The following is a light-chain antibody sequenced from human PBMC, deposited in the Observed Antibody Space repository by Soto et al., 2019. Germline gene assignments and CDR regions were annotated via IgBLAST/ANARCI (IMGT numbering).Light chain of an antibody. CDR3: SSDTGGSTTVI. J-gene: IGLJ2*01. Sequence: QSVLTQPASVSGPLGQSITISCTGTSSDIGGYNYVSWYQQHPGEAPKLMIYEVTNRPSGVSNRFSGSKSGNVASLSISGLQAEEAGDYYCSSDTGGSTTVIFGGGTKLTVL. V-gene: IGLV2-14*01. CDR2: EVT. CDR1: SSDIGGYNY.